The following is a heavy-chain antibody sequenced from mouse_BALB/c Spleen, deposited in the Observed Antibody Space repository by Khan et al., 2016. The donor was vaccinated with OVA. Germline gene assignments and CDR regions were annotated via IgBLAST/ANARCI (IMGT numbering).Heavy chain of an antibody. Sequence: EVELVESGGGVVKPGGSLKLSCSASGFTFSSFAMSWVRQTPEKRLEWVATIRSGGHYTFYPDSVKGRFTISRDSARNTLYLQMSSLRAEDTAMYYCARSVVDYYAMDYWGQGTSVTVSS. CDR1: GFTFSSFA. J-gene: IGHJ4*01. CDR2: IRSGGHYT. V-gene: IGHV5-9-3*01. CDR3: ARSVVDYYAMDY. D-gene: IGHD1-1*02.